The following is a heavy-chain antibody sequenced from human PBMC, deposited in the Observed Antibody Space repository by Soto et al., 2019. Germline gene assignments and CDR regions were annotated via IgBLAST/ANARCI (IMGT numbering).Heavy chain of an antibody. Sequence: SVKFSCKASGGSFSNFGISWVRQAPGQGLEWMGGIVPVFGRPNYAQRFRGRLTITADESTSTGYMELISPRSDDTAVYYCAREGSGYNFWGQGTQVTVSS. D-gene: IGHD5-12*01. CDR3: AREGSGYNF. CDR2: IVPVFGRP. V-gene: IGHV1-69*13. J-gene: IGHJ4*02. CDR1: GGSFSNFG.